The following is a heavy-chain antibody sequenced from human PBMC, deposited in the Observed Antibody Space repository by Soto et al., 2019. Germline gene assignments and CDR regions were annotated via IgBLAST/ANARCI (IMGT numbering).Heavy chain of an antibody. CDR2: IRGDLVTT. V-gene: IGHV3-23*01. CDR3: VKEGKMGVEGFDF. D-gene: IGHD1-26*01. CDR1: GFTLSDHA. Sequence: EMQLLESGGDLVQQGGSLRLSCATSGFTLSDHAMHWVRQAPGEGLEWVSGIRGDLVTTPYADSVKGRFTISRDNSKNTLYLQMNSLRAEDTAIYYCVKEGKMGVEGFDFWGQGTLVTVSS. J-gene: IGHJ4*02.